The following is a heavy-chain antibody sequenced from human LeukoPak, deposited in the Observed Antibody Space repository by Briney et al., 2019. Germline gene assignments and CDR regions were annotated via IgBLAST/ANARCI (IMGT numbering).Heavy chain of an antibody. Sequence: GASVKVSCKASGYTFTSYGISWVRQAPGQGLEWMGRVNPNSGGTNYAQKFQGRVTMTRDTPISTAYMELSRLRSDDTAVYYCARAQSTTIFGVVIISDTFQHWGQGTLVTVSS. V-gene: IGHV1-2*06. CDR2: VNPNSGGT. D-gene: IGHD3-3*01. J-gene: IGHJ1*01. CDR1: GYTFTSYG. CDR3: ARAQSTTIFGVVIISDTFQH.